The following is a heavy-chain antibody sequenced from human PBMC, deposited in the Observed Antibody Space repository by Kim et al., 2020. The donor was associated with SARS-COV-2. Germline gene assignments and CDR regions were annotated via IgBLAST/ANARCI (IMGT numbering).Heavy chain of an antibody. CDR1: GGSISSSDYY. Sequence: SETLSLTCSVSGGSISSSDYYWGWIRQPPGKGLVWIATIYYSGNTYYNPSLKGRVTISVDTSKKQFSLRLSSVTAADAAAYYCARHLRNWYFDLCGRGTL. J-gene: IGHJ2*01. V-gene: IGHV4-39*01. CDR2: IYYSGNT. CDR3: ARHLRNWYFDL.